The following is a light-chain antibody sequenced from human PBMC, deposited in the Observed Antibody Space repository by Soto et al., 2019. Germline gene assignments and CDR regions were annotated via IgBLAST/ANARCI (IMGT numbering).Light chain of an antibody. Sequence: QSALTQPASVSGSPGQSITISCTGTSSDVGGYNYVSWYQQHPGKAPKLMIYEVSNRTSGVSNRFSGSKSGNTASLTISGLKAEDEADYYCSSYTSSSTVFGGGTKVTVL. CDR2: EVS. CDR3: SSYTSSSTV. J-gene: IGLJ2*01. V-gene: IGLV2-14*01. CDR1: SSDVGGYNY.